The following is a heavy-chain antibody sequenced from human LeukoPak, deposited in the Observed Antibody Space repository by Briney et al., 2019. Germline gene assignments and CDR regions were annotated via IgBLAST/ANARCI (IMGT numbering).Heavy chain of an antibody. CDR3: SSIGGSYQYYYGMDV. J-gene: IGHJ6*02. CDR1: GFTFSSYW. V-gene: IGHV3-74*01. CDR2: INSDGSST. Sequence: GGSLRLSCAASGFTFSSYWMHWVRQAPGKGLVWVSRINSDGSSTSYADSVKGRFTISRDNAKNTLYLQMNSLRAEDTAVHYCSSIGGSYQYYYGMDVWGQGTTVTVSS. D-gene: IGHD1-26*01.